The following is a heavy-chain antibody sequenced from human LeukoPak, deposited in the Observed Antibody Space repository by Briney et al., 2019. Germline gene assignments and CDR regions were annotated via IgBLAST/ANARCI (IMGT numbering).Heavy chain of an antibody. J-gene: IGHJ4*02. CDR1: GFTFSSYG. D-gene: IGHD6-13*01. Sequence: GGSLRLSCAASGFTFSSYGMPWVRQAPGKVLEWVAVIWYDGSNKYYADSVKGRFTISRDNSKNTLYLQMNSLRAEDTAVYYCARGPSSSWVDYFDYWGQGTLVTVSS. V-gene: IGHV3-33*01. CDR2: IWYDGSNK. CDR3: ARGPSSSWVDYFDY.